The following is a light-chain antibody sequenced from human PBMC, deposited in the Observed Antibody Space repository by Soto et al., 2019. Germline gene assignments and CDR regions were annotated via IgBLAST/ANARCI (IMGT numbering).Light chain of an antibody. CDR2: DAS. CDR1: QSVSTY. CDR3: QQRSNWPLT. J-gene: IGKJ3*01. V-gene: IGKV3-11*01. Sequence: EIVLTQSPATLSLSPGERATLSCRASQSVSTYLAWYQQKPGQAPRLLIYDASSRATGIPARFSGSGSGTDFTLTISSRESEDFAVYYCQQRSNWPLTFGPGTKVDIK.